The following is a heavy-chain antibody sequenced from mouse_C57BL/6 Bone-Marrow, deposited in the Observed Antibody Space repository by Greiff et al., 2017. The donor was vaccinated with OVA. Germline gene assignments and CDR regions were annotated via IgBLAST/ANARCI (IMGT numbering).Heavy chain of an antibody. CDR1: GFTFSSYA. Sequence: DVMLVESGGGLVKPGGSLKLSCAASGFTFSSYAMSWVRQTPEKRLEWVATISDGGSYTYYPDNVKGRFTISRDHAKNNLYLQMSHLKSEDTAMYYCARRWLLRGYAMDYWGQGTSVTVSS. D-gene: IGHD2-3*01. V-gene: IGHV5-4*03. CDR3: ARRWLLRGYAMDY. CDR2: ISDGGSYT. J-gene: IGHJ4*01.